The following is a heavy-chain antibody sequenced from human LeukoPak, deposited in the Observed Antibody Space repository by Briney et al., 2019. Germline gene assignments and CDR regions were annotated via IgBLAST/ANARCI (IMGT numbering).Heavy chain of an antibody. CDR3: ARDRPVRIGAGLEPFDY. CDR2: ISAYNGNT. CDR1: GYTFTSYG. J-gene: IGHJ4*02. V-gene: IGHV1-18*01. Sequence: GASVKVSCKASGYTFTSYGISWVRQAPGQGLEWMGWISAYNGNTNYAQKLQGRVTMTTDTSTSTAYMELRSLRSDDTAVYYCARDRPVRIGAGLEPFDYWGQGTLVTVSS. D-gene: IGHD6-6*01.